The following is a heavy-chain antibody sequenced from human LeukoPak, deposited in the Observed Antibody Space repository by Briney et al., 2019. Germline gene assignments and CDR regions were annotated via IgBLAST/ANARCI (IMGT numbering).Heavy chain of an antibody. Sequence: SETLSLTCTVSGGSISSYYWSWIRQPAGKGLEWIGRIYTSGSTNYNPSLKSRVTMSVDTSKNQFSLKLSSVTAEDTAVYYCAKDPNGDYIGTFDIWGQGTMVTVSS. CDR1: GGSISSYY. V-gene: IGHV4-4*07. J-gene: IGHJ3*02. CDR2: IYTSGST. CDR3: AKDPNGDYIGTFDI. D-gene: IGHD4-17*01.